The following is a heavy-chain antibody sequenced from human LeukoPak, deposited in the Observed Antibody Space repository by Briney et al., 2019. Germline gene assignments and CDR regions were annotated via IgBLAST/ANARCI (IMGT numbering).Heavy chain of an antibody. CDR2: ISYDGSNK. CDR3: AKDLGYCSGGSCYRFDY. J-gene: IGHJ4*02. CDR1: GFTFSSYG. V-gene: IGHV3-30*18. D-gene: IGHD2-15*01. Sequence: GGSLRLSCAASGFTFSSYGMHWVRQAPGKGLEWVAVISYDGSNKYYADSVKGRFTISRDNSKNTLYLQMNSLRAEDTAVYNCAKDLGYCSGGSCYRFDYWGQGTLVTVSS.